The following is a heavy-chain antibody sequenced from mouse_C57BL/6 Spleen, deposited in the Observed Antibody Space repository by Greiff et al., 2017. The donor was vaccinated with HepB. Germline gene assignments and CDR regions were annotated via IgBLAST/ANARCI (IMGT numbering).Heavy chain of an antibody. CDR1: GFSLTSYA. J-gene: IGHJ4*01. CDR3: ARNHYDYLYYAMDY. V-gene: IGHV2-9-1*01. Sequence: VQLQESGPGLVAPSQSLSITCTVSGFSLTSYAISWVRQPPGKGLEWLGVIWTGGGTNYNSALKSRLSISKDNSKSQVFLKMNSLQTDDTARYYCARNHYDYLYYAMDYWGQGTSVTVSS. CDR2: IWTGGGT. D-gene: IGHD2-4*01.